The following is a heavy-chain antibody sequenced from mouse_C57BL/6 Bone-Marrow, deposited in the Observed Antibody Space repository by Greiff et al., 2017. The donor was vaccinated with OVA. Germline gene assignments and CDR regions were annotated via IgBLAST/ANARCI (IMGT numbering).Heavy chain of an antibody. CDR1: GYTFTNCW. J-gene: IGHJ4*01. CDR3: AILNWDGAMDY. D-gene: IGHD4-1*01. CDR2: IYPGGGYT. V-gene: IGHV1-63*01. Sequence: VQLQQSGAELVRPGTSVKMSCKASGYTFTNCWIGWAKQRPGHGLEWIGDIYPGGGYTNYNEKFKGKATLTADKSSSTAYMQFSSLTSEDSAIYYCAILNWDGAMDYWGQGTSVTVSS.